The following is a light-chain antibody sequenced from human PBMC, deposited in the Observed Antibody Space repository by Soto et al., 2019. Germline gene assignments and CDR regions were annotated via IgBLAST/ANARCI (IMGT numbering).Light chain of an antibody. J-gene: IGKJ2*01. CDR1: QTISSN. CDR2: GAS. CDR3: QQYHNWPPQYT. V-gene: IGKV3-15*01. Sequence: EIVMTQSPATLSVSPGERATLSCRASQTISSNLAWYQQKPGQAPRLLIHGASTRATGVPARFSGSESGTEFTLTISSLQSEDLAVYYCQQYHNWPPQYTFGQGTKLQIK.